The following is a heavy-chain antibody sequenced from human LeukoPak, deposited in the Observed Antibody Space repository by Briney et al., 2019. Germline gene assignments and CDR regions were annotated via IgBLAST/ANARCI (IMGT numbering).Heavy chain of an antibody. CDR2: IMEIGSVK. CDR3: ARGYCSGGSCYFLYYYYMDV. V-gene: IGHV3-7*01. J-gene: IGHJ6*03. Sequence: GGSLRLSCAASGFTSRRYWMSWVCQAPGEGLEWVANIMEIGSVKYYVESVKGRFTISRDNAKNSLYLQMNSRRGEDTAVYYCARGYCSGGSCYFLYYYYMDVWGKGTTVTVSS. CDR1: GFTSRRYW. D-gene: IGHD2-15*01.